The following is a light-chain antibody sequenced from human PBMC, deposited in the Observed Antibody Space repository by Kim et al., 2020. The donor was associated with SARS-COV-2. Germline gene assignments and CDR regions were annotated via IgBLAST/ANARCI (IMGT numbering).Light chain of an antibody. V-gene: IGLV3-1*01. CDR3: QAWDSSTAV. Sequence: LSPGQTARSTCSGDKLGDKYACWYQQKPGQSPVLVIYQDSKRPSGIPERFSGSNSGNTATLTISGTQAMGEADYYCQAWDSSTAVFGGGTQLTVL. CDR2: QDS. J-gene: IGLJ2*01. CDR1: KLGDKY.